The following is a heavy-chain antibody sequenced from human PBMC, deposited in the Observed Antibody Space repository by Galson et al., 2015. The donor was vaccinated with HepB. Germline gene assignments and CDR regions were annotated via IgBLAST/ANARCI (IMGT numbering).Heavy chain of an antibody. CDR3: AKDLDTAMVTPFEY. Sequence: SLRLSCAASGFTFSSYGMHWVRQAPGKGLEWVAFIRYDGSNKYYADSVKGRFTISRDNSKNTLYLQMNSLRAEDTAVYYCAKDLDTAMVTPFEYWGQGTLVTVSS. CDR2: IRYDGSNK. D-gene: IGHD5-18*01. J-gene: IGHJ4*02. CDR1: GFTFSSYG. V-gene: IGHV3-30*02.